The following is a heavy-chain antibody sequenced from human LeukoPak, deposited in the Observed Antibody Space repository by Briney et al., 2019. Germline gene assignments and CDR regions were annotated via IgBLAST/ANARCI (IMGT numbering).Heavy chain of an antibody. Sequence: GGSLTLSCAASGFTFSNYYLSWIRQAPGKGPEWISYISSSGTTIYYADSVKGRFTISRDNAKNSLYLQMNRLRAEDAAVYYCARESEEWMILGRALLWGQGNLVTVSS. CDR3: ARESEEWMILGRALL. D-gene: IGHD2-15*01. J-gene: IGHJ4*02. CDR2: ISSSGTTI. CDR1: GFTFSNYY. V-gene: IGHV3-11*01.